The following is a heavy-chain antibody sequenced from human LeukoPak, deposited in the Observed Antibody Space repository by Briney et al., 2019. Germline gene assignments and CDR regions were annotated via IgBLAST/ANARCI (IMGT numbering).Heavy chain of an antibody. J-gene: IGHJ4*02. V-gene: IGHV3-48*01. CDR1: GFTFSSYS. Sequence: QSGGSLRLSCAASGFTFSSYSMNWVRQAPGKGLEWVSYISSSSSTIYYADSVKGRFTISRDNAKNSLYLQMNSLRAEDTAVYYCAREGGGYCSSTSCYSGTGHHVDYWGQGTLVTVSS. CDR2: ISSSSSTI. CDR3: AREGGGYCSSTSCYSGTGHHVDY. D-gene: IGHD2-2*01.